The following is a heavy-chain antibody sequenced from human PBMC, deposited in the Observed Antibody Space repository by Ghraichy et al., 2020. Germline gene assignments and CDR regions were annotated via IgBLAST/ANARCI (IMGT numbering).Heavy chain of an antibody. Sequence: SQTLSLTCAVYSGSFNGYFWTWIRQPPGKGLEWIGEINHSGSTNYNPSLKSRVTISVDTSKNQFSLKLNSVTAADTAVYYCTRGYYYDSRGFDYWGQGTLVTVSS. CDR3: TRGYYYDSRGFDY. D-gene: IGHD3-22*01. J-gene: IGHJ4*02. CDR2: INHSGST. V-gene: IGHV4-34*01. CDR1: SGSFNGYF.